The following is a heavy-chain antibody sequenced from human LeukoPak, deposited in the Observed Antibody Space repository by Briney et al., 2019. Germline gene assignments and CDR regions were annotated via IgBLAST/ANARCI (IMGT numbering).Heavy chain of an antibody. CDR3: ARRTTGTGPFDY. V-gene: IGHV4-59*08. CDR2: IDYRGST. J-gene: IGHJ4*02. CDR1: GGSISSYY. D-gene: IGHD1-1*01. Sequence: TSETLSLTCTVSGGSISSYYWSWIRQPPGKGLEWIAYIDYRGSTNYNPPLKSRVTISVDTSKNQFSLKLSSVTAADTAVYYCARRTTGTGPFDYWGQGTLVTVSS.